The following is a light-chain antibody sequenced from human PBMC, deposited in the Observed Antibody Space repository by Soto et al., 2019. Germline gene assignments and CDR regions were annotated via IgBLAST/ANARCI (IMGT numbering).Light chain of an antibody. Sequence: SYELTQPPSVSVSPGQTASITCSGDKLGDKYACWYQQRPGQSPVLVIYQDNKRPSGIPERFSGSNSGNTATLTISGTQARDEADYYCQAWDSITAGVFGTGTKLTVL. CDR2: QDN. CDR3: QAWDSITAGV. CDR1: KLGDKY. V-gene: IGLV3-1*01. J-gene: IGLJ1*01.